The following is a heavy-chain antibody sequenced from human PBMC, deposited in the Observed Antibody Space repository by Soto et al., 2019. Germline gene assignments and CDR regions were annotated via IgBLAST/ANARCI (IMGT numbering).Heavy chain of an antibody. D-gene: IGHD3-10*01. J-gene: IGHJ5*02. V-gene: IGHV4-59*01. CDR2: IYYSGST. CDR1: GGSISSYY. Sequence: SETLSLTCTVSGGSISSYYWSWIRQPPGKGLEWIGYIYYSGSTNYNPSLKSRVTISVDTSKNQFSLKLSSVTAADTAVYYCARRRWFGELLGNWFDPWGQGTLVTVSS. CDR3: ARRRWFGELLGNWFDP.